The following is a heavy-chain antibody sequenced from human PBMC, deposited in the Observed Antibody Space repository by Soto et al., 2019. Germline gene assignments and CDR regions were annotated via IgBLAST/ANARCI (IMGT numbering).Heavy chain of an antibody. CDR2: IYYSGST. Sequence: PSETLSLTCTVSGGSISSGDYYWSWIRQPPGKGLEWIGYIYYSGSTYYNPSLKSRVTISVDTSKNQFSLKLSSVTAADTAVYYCARVSSSWSVNNWFDPWGQGTLVTVSS. D-gene: IGHD6-13*01. J-gene: IGHJ5*02. CDR1: GGSISSGDYY. V-gene: IGHV4-30-4*01. CDR3: ARVSSSWSVNNWFDP.